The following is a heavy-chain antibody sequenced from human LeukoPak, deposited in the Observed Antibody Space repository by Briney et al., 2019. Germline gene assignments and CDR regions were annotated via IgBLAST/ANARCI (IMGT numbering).Heavy chain of an antibody. D-gene: IGHD3-10*01. CDR2: I. CDR3: AKTPPIWFGEVGY. Sequence: GSLRLSCAASGFTFSSYEMNWVRQAPGKGLEWVSYIDSVKGRFTISRDNSKNTLYLQMNSLRAEDTAVYYCAKTPPIWFGEVGYWGQGTLVTVSS. CDR1: GFTFSSYE. V-gene: IGHV3-23*01. J-gene: IGHJ4*02.